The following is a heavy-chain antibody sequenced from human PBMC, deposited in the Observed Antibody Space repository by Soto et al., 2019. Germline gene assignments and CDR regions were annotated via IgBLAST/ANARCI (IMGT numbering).Heavy chain of an antibody. CDR3: ASYIAAAGYYYYYGMDV. J-gene: IGHJ6*02. Sequence: SVKVSCKASGGTFSSYAISWVRQAPGQGLEWMGGIIPIFGTANYAQKFQGRVTITADESTSTAYMELSSLSSEDTAVYYCASYIAAAGYYYYYGMDVWGQGTTVTVSS. CDR1: GGTFSSYA. V-gene: IGHV1-69*13. CDR2: IIPIFGTA. D-gene: IGHD6-13*01.